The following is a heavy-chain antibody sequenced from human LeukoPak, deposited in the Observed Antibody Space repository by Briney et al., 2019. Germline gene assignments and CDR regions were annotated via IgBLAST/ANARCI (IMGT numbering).Heavy chain of an antibody. V-gene: IGHV3-74*01. CDR2: INSDGSST. CDR3: ERAYSSSSGSGY. Sequence: PGGSLRLSCAASGLTFSGYWMHWVRQAPGKGLVWVSRINSDGSSTSYADSVKGRFTISRDNAKNTLYLQMNSLRAEDTAVYYCERAYSSSSGSGYWGQGTLVTVSS. D-gene: IGHD6-6*01. J-gene: IGHJ4*02. CDR1: GLTFSGYW.